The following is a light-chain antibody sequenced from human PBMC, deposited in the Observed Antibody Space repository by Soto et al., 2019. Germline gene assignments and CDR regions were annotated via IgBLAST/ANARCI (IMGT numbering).Light chain of an antibody. CDR1: QSVSNNY. CDR2: GAS. Sequence: EIVLTQSPGTLSLSPGERATLSYRASQSVSNNYLARYQQKPGQAPRLLIYGASNKATGIPDRFSGSGSGTDFTLTISRLEPEDFAVYYCQQYGSSPITFGQGTRLEIK. CDR3: QQYGSSPIT. J-gene: IGKJ5*01. V-gene: IGKV3-20*01.